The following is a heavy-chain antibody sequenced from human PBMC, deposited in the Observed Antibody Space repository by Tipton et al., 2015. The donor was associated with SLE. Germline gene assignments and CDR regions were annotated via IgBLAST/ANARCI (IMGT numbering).Heavy chain of an antibody. Sequence: SLRLSCAASGFTFSSYAMHWVRQAPGKGLEYVSAISSNGGSTYYANSVKGRFTISRDNSKNTLYLQMGSLRSDDTAIYYCARLSVLSSGTSIDPAFAAFDIWGQGTMVTVSS. D-gene: IGHD3-16*02. J-gene: IGHJ3*02. CDR1: GFTFSSYA. CDR2: ISSNGGST. V-gene: IGHV3-64*01. CDR3: ARLSVLSSGTSIDPAFAAFDI.